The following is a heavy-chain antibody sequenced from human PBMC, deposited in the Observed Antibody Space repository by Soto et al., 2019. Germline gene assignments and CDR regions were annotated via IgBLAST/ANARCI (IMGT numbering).Heavy chain of an antibody. CDR2: ISASGDNT. J-gene: IGHJ4*02. V-gene: IGHV3-23*01. D-gene: IGHD3-3*01. CDR3: AKLTYSDLWSGSHDS. CDR1: GFTFSSRA. Sequence: GGSLRLSCAASGFTFSSRAMSCVRQAPGKGLDWVSIISASGDNTYYADSVKGRFTISRDNSKNTLYLQVNSLRAEDTAVYYCAKLTYSDLWSGSHDSWGQGTLVTVSS.